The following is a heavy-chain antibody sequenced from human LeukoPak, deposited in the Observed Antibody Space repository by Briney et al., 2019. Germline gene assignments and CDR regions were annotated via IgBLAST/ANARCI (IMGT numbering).Heavy chain of an antibody. CDR2: INPNSGGT. J-gene: IGHJ4*02. D-gene: IGHD3-10*01. CDR1: GYTFTGYF. Sequence: GASVKVSCKTSGYTFTGYFMHWVRQAPGQGLEWMGWINPNSGGTNYAQKFQGRVTMTRDTSISTAYMELSRLRSDDTAVYYCARTVPITMVRGANTYDYWGRGTLVTVSS. CDR3: ARTVPITMVRGANTYDY. V-gene: IGHV1-2*02.